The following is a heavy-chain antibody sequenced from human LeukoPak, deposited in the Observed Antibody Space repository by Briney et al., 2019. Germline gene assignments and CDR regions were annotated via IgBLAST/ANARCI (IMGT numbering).Heavy chain of an antibody. CDR1: GGTFSSYA. J-gene: IGHJ1*01. CDR3: AGGGGDSSGYYWD. D-gene: IGHD3-22*01. CDR2: IIPILGIA. V-gene: IGHV1-69*04. Sequence: SVKVSCKASGGTFSSYAISWVRQAPGQGLEWMGRIIPILGIANYAQKFQGRVTITADKSTSTAYMELSSLRSEDTAVYYCAGGGGDSSGYYWDWGQGTLVTVSS.